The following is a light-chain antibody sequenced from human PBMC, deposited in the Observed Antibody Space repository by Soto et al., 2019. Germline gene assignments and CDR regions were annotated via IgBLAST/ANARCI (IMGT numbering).Light chain of an antibody. CDR1: SSDIGAYDY. CDR3: FSDTNTSTHG. V-gene: IGLV2-14*01. J-gene: IGLJ1*01. CDR2: EVN. Sequence: QSALTQPASLSGSPGQSITISCTGTSSDIGAYDYVSWFQQHPGKAPKLMISEVNNRPSGVSNRFSGSKSGNTAYLTISGLQVEDEAEYFCFSDTNTSTHGFATETKVTVL.